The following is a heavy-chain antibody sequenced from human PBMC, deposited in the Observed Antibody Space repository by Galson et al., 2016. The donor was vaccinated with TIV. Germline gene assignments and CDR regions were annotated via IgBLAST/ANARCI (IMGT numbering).Heavy chain of an antibody. J-gene: IGHJ5*02. CDR1: GSTFTTYW. D-gene: IGHD3-10*01. CDR2: IDSRDSYT. CDR3: ARSASAGSGCVEP. Sequence: QSGAEVKKPGESLKISCEVSGSTFTTYWITWVRQMPGKGLEWMGRIDSRDSYTNYSPTFDGHVTIPTDKSISTAYLQWTILKASDSAIYYCARSASAGSGCVEPWGQGTLVTVSS. V-gene: IGHV5-10-1*01.